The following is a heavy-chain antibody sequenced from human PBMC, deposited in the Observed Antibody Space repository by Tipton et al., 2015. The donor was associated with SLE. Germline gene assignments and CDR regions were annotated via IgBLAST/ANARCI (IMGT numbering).Heavy chain of an antibody. Sequence: QVQLVQSGAEVKKPGASVKVSCKASGYTFTSYYMHWVRQAPGQGLEWMGIINPSGGSTSYAQKFQGRVTMTRDTSTSTVYMELSSLRSEDTAVYYCASPTGDGYNYGYYYYGMDVWGQGTTVTVSS. CDR2: INPSGGST. CDR1: GYTFTSYY. CDR3: ASPTGDGYNYGYYYYGMDV. D-gene: IGHD5-24*01. J-gene: IGHJ6*02. V-gene: IGHV1-46*03.